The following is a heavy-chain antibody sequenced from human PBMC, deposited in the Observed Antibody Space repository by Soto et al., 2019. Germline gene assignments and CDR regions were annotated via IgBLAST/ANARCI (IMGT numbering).Heavy chain of an antibody. CDR3: AKCVQWLPERNWFDP. CDR1: GFTFDDYA. Sequence: EVQLVESGGGLVQPGRSLRLSCAASGFTFDDYAMHWVRQAPGKGLEWVSGISWNSGNKGYADSVKGRFTISRDNAKSSLYLQMNSLRAEDTALYYCAKCVQWLPERNWFDPWGQGTLVTVSS. V-gene: IGHV3-9*01. D-gene: IGHD6-19*01. J-gene: IGHJ5*02. CDR2: ISWNSGNK.